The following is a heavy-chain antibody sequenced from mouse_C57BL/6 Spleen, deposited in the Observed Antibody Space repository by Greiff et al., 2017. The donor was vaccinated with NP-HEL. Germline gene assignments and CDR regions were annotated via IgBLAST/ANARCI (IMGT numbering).Heavy chain of an antibody. V-gene: IGHV5-4*01. J-gene: IGHJ3*01. CDR3: ARDIYPDYYGSSYTLFAY. CDR2: ISDGGSYT. D-gene: IGHD1-1*01. CDR1: GFTFSSYA. Sequence: EVMLVESGGGLVKPGGSLKLSCAASGFTFSSYAMSWVRQTPEKRLEWVATISDGGSYTYYPDNVKGRFTISRDNAKNNLYLQMSHLKSEDTAMYYCARDIYPDYYGSSYTLFAYWCQGTLVTVSA.